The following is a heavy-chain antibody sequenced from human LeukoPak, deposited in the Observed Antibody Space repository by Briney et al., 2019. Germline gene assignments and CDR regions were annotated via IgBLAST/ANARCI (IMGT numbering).Heavy chain of an antibody. J-gene: IGHJ5*02. CDR2: IYSGGST. CDR3: ARGGDSSGYYRRDWFDP. Sequence: PGGSLRLSCAASGFTVSSNYMSWVRQAPGKGLEWVSVIYSGGSTYYADSVKGRFTISRDNSKNTLYLQVNSLRAEDTAVYYCARGGDSSGYYRRDWFDPWGQGTLVTVSS. CDR1: GFTVSSNY. D-gene: IGHD3-22*01. V-gene: IGHV3-66*01.